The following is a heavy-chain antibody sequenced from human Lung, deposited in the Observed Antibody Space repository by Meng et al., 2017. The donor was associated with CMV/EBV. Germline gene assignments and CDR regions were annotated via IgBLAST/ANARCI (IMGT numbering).Heavy chain of an antibody. CDR2: ILPIFGIA. V-gene: IGHV1-69*05. D-gene: IGHD4/OR15-4a*01. CDR1: GGTFRKYS. CDR3: ARVGGTMVKNGYFDY. Sequence: SVXVSXKASGGTFRKYSISWVRQAPGQGLEWMGGILPIFGIAKIAQNFQGRVTITTDGSTSTAYMEVSSLRSEDTAVSYCARVGGTMVKNGYFDYWGQGXLVTFSS. J-gene: IGHJ4*02.